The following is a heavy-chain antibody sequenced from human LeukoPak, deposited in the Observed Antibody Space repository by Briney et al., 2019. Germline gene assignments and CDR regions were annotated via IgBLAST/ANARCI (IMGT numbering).Heavy chain of an antibody. CDR1: GYTFTSYD. D-gene: IGHD2-15*01. V-gene: IGHV1-8*01. CDR2: MNPNSGNT. Sequence: ASVKVSCKASGYTFTSYDINWVRQATGQGLEWMGWMNPNSGNTGYAQKFQGRVTMTSNTSITTAYMELNSLRSEDTAVYYCARRPPYCSADSCYGGANFDFWGQGTLVTVSS. CDR3: ARRPPYCSADSCYGGANFDF. J-gene: IGHJ4*02.